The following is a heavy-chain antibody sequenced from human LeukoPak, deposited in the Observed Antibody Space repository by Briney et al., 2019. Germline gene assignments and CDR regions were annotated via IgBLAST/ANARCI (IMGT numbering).Heavy chain of an antibody. J-gene: IGHJ6*02. CDR3: AKDIVVVTAPLGYYGMGV. V-gene: IGHV3-30*18. Sequence: PGRSLRLSCAASGFTFSSYGMHWVRQAPGKGLEWVAVISYDGSNKYYADSVKGRFTISRDNSKNTLYLQMNSLRAEDTAVYYCAKDIVVVTAPLGYYGMGVWGQGTTVTVSS. CDR2: ISYDGSNK. D-gene: IGHD2-21*02. CDR1: GFTFSSYG.